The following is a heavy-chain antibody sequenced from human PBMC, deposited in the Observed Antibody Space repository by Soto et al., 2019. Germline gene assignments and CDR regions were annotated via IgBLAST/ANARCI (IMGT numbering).Heavy chain of an antibody. CDR1: GYIFVNYG. Sequence: QVQLVQSGDEVKKPGASVKVSYKASGYIFVNYGIAWVRQAPGQGHEWMGWISPYTGNTHSATKIQGRLTMTTDTSTSTAYMDLGSLTSDDTAVYYCVMVDNYVTPTPQDVWGQGTTVTVSS. J-gene: IGHJ6*02. D-gene: IGHD3-16*01. CDR2: ISPYTGNT. CDR3: VMVDNYVTPTPQDV. V-gene: IGHV1-18*01.